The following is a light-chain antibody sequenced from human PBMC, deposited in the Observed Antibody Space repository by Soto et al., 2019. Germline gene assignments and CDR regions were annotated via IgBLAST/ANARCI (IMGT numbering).Light chain of an antibody. V-gene: IGKV1-9*01. CDR1: QGISSY. CDR2: AAS. J-gene: IGKJ5*01. CDR3: QQLNSFPIT. Sequence: DIQLTQSPSFVSASVGDRVTITCRASQGISSYLAWYQQKPGRAPKLLIYAASTLQSGVPSRFSGSGSGTEFTLTITSLQPEDFATYYCQQLNSFPITFGQGTRLEIK.